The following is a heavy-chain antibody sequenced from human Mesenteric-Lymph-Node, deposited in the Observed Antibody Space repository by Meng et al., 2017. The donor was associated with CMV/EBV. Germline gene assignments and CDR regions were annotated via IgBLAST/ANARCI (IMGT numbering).Heavy chain of an antibody. D-gene: IGHD3-10*01. CDR1: GYSFTNDD. Sequence: KASGYSFTNDDMHWVRQAPGQRLEWMGWISTGNGNTEYSQRFQGRVIITRDTSASTMYMELSSLRSEDTAMYYCARGYYPSGSHFDYWGQGTLVTVSS. CDR3: ARGYYPSGSHFDY. CDR2: ISTGNGNT. J-gene: IGHJ4*02. V-gene: IGHV1-3*04.